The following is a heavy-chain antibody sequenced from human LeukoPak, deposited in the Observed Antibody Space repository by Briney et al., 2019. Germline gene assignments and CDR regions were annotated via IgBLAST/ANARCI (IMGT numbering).Heavy chain of an antibody. CDR3: ARDPKYSSGWYPDY. V-gene: IGHV3-30*01. CDR1: GFTFSSYA. D-gene: IGHD6-19*01. Sequence: GGSLRLSCAASGFTFSSYAMNWVRQAPGKGLEWVAVISYDGSNKYYADSVKGRFTISRDNSKNTLYLQMNSLRAEDTAVYYCARDPKYSSGWYPDYWGQGTLVTVSS. J-gene: IGHJ4*02. CDR2: ISYDGSNK.